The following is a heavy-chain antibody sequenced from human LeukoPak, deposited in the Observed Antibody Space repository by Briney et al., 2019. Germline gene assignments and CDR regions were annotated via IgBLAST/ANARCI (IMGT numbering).Heavy chain of an antibody. V-gene: IGHV3-48*02. CDR1: GFTFSGYG. D-gene: IGHD6-19*01. J-gene: IGHJ4*02. Sequence: PGGSLRLSCATSGFTFSGYGMHWVRQAPGKGLEWVSYISSSSSTIYYADTVKGRFTISRDNSKNTLYLQMNSLRDEDTAVYNCAKVGSGWYYFDYWGQGTLVTVSS. CDR2: ISSSSSTI. CDR3: AKVGSGWYYFDY.